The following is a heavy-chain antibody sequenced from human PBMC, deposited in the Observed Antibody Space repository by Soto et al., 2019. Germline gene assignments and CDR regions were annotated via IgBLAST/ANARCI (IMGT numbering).Heavy chain of an antibody. D-gene: IGHD2-2*01. V-gene: IGHV3-9*01. CDR1: GFTFDDYA. Sequence: EVQLVESGGGLVQPGRSLRLSCTASGFTFDDYAMHWVRQVPGKGLEWVSGIDWNSGSMDYADSVKGRFTISRENADKSLYLRMSTLRPEDTALYYCVKVRRAYQVLFGLDVWGKGTTVTVSS. CDR3: VKVRRAYQVLFGLDV. CDR2: IDWNSGSM. J-gene: IGHJ6*04.